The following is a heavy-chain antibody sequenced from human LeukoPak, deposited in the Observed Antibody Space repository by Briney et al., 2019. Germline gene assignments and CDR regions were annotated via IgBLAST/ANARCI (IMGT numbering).Heavy chain of an antibody. D-gene: IGHD3-10*01. CDR3: ARVPMVRGVSFDP. V-gene: IGHV4-38-2*02. J-gene: IGHJ5*02. CDR2: IYHSGST. Sequence: KPSETLSLTCTVSGYSISSGYYWGWIRQPPGKGLEWIGSIYHSGSTYYKPSLKSRVTIPVDTSKTQFSLKLSSVTAADTAVYYCARVPMVRGVSFDPWGQGTLVTVSS. CDR1: GYSISSGYY.